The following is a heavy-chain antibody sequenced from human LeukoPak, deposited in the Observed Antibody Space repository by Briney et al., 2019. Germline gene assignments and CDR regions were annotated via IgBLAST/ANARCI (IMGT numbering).Heavy chain of an antibody. V-gene: IGHV1-18*01. CDR2: ISAYNGNT. J-gene: IGHJ3*02. CDR3: ARDQGYVLRYFDWLGLGAFDI. CDR1: GYTFTSYG. D-gene: IGHD3-9*01. Sequence: GASVKVSCKASGYTFTSYGISWARQAPGQGLEWMGWISAYNGNTNYAQKLQGRVTMTTDTSTSTAYMELRSLRSDDTAVYYCARDQGYVLRYFDWLGLGAFDIWGQGTMVTVSS.